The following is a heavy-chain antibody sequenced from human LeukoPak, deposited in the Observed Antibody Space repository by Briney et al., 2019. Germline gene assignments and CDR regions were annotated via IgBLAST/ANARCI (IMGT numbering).Heavy chain of an antibody. V-gene: IGHV1-2*02. CDR1: GYTFTGYY. CDR2: INPNSGGI. J-gene: IGHJ6*02. CDR3: AKGLDASGTNGMDV. Sequence: ASVKVSCKTSGYTFTGYYMHWVRQAPGQGLEWMGWINPNSGGIHYAQKFQGRVRMTRDTSINTAYMELSSLRSDDTAVYYCAKGLDASGTNGMDVWGQGTTVTVSS. D-gene: IGHD3-10*01.